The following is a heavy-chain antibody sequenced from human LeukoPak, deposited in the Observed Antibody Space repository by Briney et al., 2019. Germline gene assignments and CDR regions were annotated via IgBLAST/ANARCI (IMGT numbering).Heavy chain of an antibody. J-gene: IGHJ4*02. V-gene: IGHV2-5*01. CDR2: IYWNDDK. Sequence: SGPTLVNPTQTLTLTCTFSGFSLSTSGVGVGWIRQPPGEALEWLALIYWNDDKRYSPSLKSRLTITKDTSKNQVVLTMTNMDPVDTATYYCAQTTTVTTIGPYFDYWGQGTLVTVSS. CDR3: AQTTTVTTIGPYFDY. D-gene: IGHD4-17*01. CDR1: GFSLSTSGVG.